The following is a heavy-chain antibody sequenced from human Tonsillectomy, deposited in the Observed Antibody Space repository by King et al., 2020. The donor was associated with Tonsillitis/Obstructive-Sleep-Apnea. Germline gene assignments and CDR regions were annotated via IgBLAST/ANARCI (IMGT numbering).Heavy chain of an antibody. D-gene: IGHD1-26*01. CDR1: GYTFASYS. CDR2: IDPSGGST. CDR3: AREGSGSYFPPYYFDY. V-gene: IGHV1-46*01. J-gene: IGHJ4*02. Sequence: QLVQSGAELKKPGASVKVSCKAFGYTFASYSMHWVRQAPGQGLEWMGIIDPSGGSTRYAQKFQGRVTMTRDTSTSIVYMELSSLRSEDTAVYYCAREGSGSYFPPYYFDYWGQGTLVTVSS.